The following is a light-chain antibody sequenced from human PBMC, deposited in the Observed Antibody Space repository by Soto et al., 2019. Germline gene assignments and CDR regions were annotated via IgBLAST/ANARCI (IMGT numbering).Light chain of an antibody. V-gene: IGKV4-1*01. CDR3: QQYYSAPLT. J-gene: IGKJ4*01. Sequence: DIVMTQSPDSLAVSLGERATINCKSSQSVLSSSNNKNYLTWYQQKPGQPPKLLIYWASTRESGVPDRFRGSGYGTDFTLTISSLQAEDVAVYYCQQYYSAPLTFGGGTKVELK. CDR2: WAS. CDR1: QSVLSSSNNKNY.